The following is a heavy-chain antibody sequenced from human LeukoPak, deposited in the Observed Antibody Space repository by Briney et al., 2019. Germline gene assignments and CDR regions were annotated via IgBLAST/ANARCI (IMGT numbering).Heavy chain of an antibody. V-gene: IGHV4-59*02. CDR2: IYYSGRT. Sequence: SETLSLTCTVAGGSVTRYYGSWIRQPERKGREWDGYIYYSGRTNYNPCFRTRVSISVAKSRNQSSLKLTSVTAAAPAVYYGAGDIWNYGSSMDVWGQGATVTVSS. D-gene: IGHD1-7*01. CDR3: AGDIWNYGSSMDV. J-gene: IGHJ6*02. CDR1: GGSVTRYY.